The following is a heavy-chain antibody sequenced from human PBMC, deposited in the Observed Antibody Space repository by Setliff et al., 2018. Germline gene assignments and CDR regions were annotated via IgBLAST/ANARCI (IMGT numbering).Heavy chain of an antibody. Sequence: PSETLSLTCTVSGGSISSSSYYWGWIRQPPGKGLEWIGSIYYSGSTYYNPSLKSRVTISVDTSKNQFSLKLSSVTAADTAVYYCARRGMSSSWYGPFYYYYYGMDVWGQGTTVTVSS. D-gene: IGHD6-13*01. CDR1: GGSISSSSYY. CDR2: IYYSGST. CDR3: ARRGMSSSWYGPFYYYYYGMDV. J-gene: IGHJ6*02. V-gene: IGHV4-39*01.